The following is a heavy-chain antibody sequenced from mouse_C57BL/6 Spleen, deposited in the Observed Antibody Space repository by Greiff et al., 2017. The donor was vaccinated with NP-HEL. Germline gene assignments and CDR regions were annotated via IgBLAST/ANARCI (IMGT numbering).Heavy chain of an antibody. D-gene: IGHD2-4*01. V-gene: IGHV1-69*01. CDR3: ARSRYDDYDKRYARDY. Sequence: QVQLQQPGAELVMPGASVKLSCKASGYTFTSYWMHWVKQRPGQGLEWIGEIDPSDSYTNYNQKFKGKSTLTVDKSSSTAYMQLSSLTSEDSAGDNCARSRYDDYDKRYARDYWGQGTSVTVAS. J-gene: IGHJ4*01. CDR2: IDPSDSYT. CDR1: GYTFTSYW.